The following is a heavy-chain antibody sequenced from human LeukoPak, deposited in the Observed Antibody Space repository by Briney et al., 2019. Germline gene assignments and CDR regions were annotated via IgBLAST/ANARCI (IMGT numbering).Heavy chain of an antibody. J-gene: IGHJ4*02. CDR3: AKSDYGDYPYYFDY. Sequence: GGSLRLSCTASGFTFSSYAMHWVRQAPGKGLEWVAVISYDGSNRYYADSVKGRFTISRDNSKNTLYLQMNSLRAEDTAVYYCAKSDYGDYPYYFDYWGQGTLVTVSS. D-gene: IGHD4-17*01. CDR2: ISYDGSNR. V-gene: IGHV3-30*18. CDR1: GFTFSSYA.